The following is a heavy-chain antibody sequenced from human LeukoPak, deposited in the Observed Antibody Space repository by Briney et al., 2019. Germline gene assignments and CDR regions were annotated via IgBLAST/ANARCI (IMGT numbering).Heavy chain of an antibody. D-gene: IGHD6-13*01. CDR2: ISGGGTGT. Sequence: PGGSRRLSCAASGFTFSTYAMSWVRQAPGKGLEWVSAISGGGTGTYYADSVKGRFTISRDNSENTLYLQMKRRRAEDTAVYHCAKDSIAAAGNVNYFDYWGQGTLVTVSS. J-gene: IGHJ4*02. CDR3: AKDSIAAAGNVNYFDY. V-gene: IGHV3-23*01. CDR1: GFTFSTYA.